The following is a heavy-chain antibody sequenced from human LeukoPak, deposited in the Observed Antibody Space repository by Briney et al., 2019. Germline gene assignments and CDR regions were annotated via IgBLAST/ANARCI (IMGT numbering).Heavy chain of an antibody. J-gene: IGHJ4*02. V-gene: IGHV4-34*01. CDR1: GGSFSGYY. CDR2: INHSGST. CDR3: ARAGIAVAGTFDY. D-gene: IGHD6-19*01. Sequence: SETLSLTCAVYGGSFSGYYWSWIRQPPGKGLEWIGEINHSGSTNYNPSLKSRVTISVDTSKNQFSLKLSSVTAGDTAVYYCARAGIAVAGTFDYWGQGTLVTVSS.